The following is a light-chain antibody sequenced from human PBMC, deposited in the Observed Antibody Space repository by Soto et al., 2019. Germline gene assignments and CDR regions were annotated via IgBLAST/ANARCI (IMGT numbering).Light chain of an antibody. CDR2: GAS. J-gene: IGKJ5*01. V-gene: IGKV3-15*01. CDR3: QQYSNWPPIT. Sequence: ETVMTQSPATLSVSPGERATLSCRASQSVDSHLAWYRQKPGQAPRLLIYGASTRATGIPARFSGSGSGTEFTLTISSLQSEDFAVYYCQQYSNWPPITFGQGTRLEI. CDR1: QSVDSH.